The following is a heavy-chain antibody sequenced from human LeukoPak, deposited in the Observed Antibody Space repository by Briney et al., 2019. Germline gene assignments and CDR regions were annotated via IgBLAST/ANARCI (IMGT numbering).Heavy chain of an antibody. D-gene: IGHD1-26*01. Sequence: SGGSLRLSCAASGFTFTTYSMNWVRQAPGQGLEWLLHISSGTIAYADSVKGRFTISPGIGKNSLYLQMNTLRVEDTAVYYWARDFVYSFDYWGQGTLVTVSS. J-gene: IGHJ4*02. CDR2: ISSGTI. CDR3: ARDFVYSFDY. V-gene: IGHV3-48*01. CDR1: GFTFTTYS.